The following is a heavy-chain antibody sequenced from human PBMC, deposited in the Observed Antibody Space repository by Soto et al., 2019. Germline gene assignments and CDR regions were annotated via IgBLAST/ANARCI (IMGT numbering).Heavy chain of an antibody. V-gene: IGHV1-18*01. CDR2: ISAHNGNT. J-gene: IGHJ4*02. Sequence: QVHLVQPGAEVKKPGASVKVSCQGSGYAFTTYGITWVRQAPGQGLEWMGWISAHNGNTNYAQKLQGRVTVTRDTSTSTAYMELRSLRDDDTAVYYCARGRYGDYWGQGALVTVSS. D-gene: IGHD1-1*01. CDR1: GYAFTTYG. CDR3: ARGRYGDY.